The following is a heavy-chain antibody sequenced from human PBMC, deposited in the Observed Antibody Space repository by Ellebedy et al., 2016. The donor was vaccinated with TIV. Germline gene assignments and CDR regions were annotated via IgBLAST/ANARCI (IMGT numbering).Heavy chain of an antibody. CDR3: AKAAGVVPSAAGNFDY. D-gene: IGHD6-25*01. Sequence: SVKVSCXASGGRDSTLGISWVRQAPGQGLEWVGGINPVFGTPHYAQKFLGRVTITADKSTNTVYLDLTSVTSEDTAIYFCAKAAGVVPSAAGNFDYWGRGTLVTVSS. V-gene: IGHV1-69*06. J-gene: IGHJ4*02. CDR2: INPVFGTP. CDR1: GGRDSTLG.